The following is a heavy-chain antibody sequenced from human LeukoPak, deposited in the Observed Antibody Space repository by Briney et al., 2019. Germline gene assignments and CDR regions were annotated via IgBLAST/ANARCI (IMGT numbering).Heavy chain of an antibody. CDR1: GFTFSSYA. CDR2: ISGSGGST. D-gene: IGHD4-23*01. Sequence: GGSLRLSCAASGFTFSSYAMSWVRQAPGKGLEWVSTISGSGGSTYYADSVKGRFTISRDNSKSTLYLQMNSLRADDTAVYYCAKRRVTTVAFSFDYWGQGTLVTVSS. V-gene: IGHV3-23*01. CDR3: AKRRVTTVAFSFDY. J-gene: IGHJ4*02.